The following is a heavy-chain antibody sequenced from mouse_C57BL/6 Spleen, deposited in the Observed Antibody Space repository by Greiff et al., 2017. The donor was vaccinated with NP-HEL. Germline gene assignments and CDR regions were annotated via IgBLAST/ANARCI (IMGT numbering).Heavy chain of an antibody. CDR3: ASYSNYDSYAMDY. CDR2: IWTGGGT. J-gene: IGHJ4*01. D-gene: IGHD2-5*01. CDR1: GFSLTSYA. V-gene: IGHV2-9-1*01. Sequence: VHLVESGPGLVAPSQSLSITCTVSGFSLTSYAISWVRQPPGTGLEWLGVIWTGGGTNYNSALKSRLSISKDNFKSQVFLKMNSQQTDDTAKYFCASYSNYDSYAMDYWGQGTSVTVSS.